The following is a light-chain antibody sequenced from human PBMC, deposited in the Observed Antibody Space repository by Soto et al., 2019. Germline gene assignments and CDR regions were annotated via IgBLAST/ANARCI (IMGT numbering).Light chain of an antibody. Sequence: ATLSLSTGEIAIHSFRASQSVSSYLAWYQQKPGQAPRLLIYGASNRATGIPDRFSGSGSGTDFTLTISRLEPEDFAVYYCQQYGSSGTFAQGTMV. CDR2: GAS. J-gene: IGKJ1*01. CDR1: QSVSSY. V-gene: IGKV3-20*01. CDR3: QQYGSSGT.